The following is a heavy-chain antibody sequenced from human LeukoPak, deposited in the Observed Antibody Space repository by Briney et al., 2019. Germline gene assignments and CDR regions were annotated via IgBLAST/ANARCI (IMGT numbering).Heavy chain of an antibody. D-gene: IGHD3-10*01. V-gene: IGHV4-34*01. CDR1: GVSFSGYY. J-gene: IGHJ6*02. Sequence: SETLSLTCAVYGVSFSGYYWSWIRQPPGKGLEWIGEINHSGSTNYNPSLKSRVTISVDTSKNQFSLKLSSVTAADTAVYYCARDEGVRGVRGYYYYYGMDVWGQGTTVTVSS. CDR2: INHSGST. CDR3: ARDEGVRGVRGYYYYYGMDV.